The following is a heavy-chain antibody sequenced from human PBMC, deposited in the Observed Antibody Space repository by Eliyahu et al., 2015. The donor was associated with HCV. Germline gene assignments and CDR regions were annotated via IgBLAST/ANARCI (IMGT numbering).Heavy chain of an antibody. V-gene: IGHV1-3*01. Sequence: QVQLIQSGADVKEPGASVKVSCKASGDTXNSHALHWVRQAPGHRPEWXGGVNAGNGNTKYSEKFQGRLTFTSDTSAKSVYMELSSLRSEDTAVYYCATAPYRGAWYFCCGALDMWGQGTLVIVSS. D-gene: IGHD6-19*01. CDR2: VNAGNGNT. CDR1: GDTXNSHA. CDR3: ATAPYRGAWYFCCGALDM. J-gene: IGHJ3*02.